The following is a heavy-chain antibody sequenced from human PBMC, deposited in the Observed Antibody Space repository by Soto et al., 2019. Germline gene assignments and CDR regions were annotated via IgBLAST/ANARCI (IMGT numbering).Heavy chain of an antibody. D-gene: IGHD6-13*01. J-gene: IGHJ3*02. Sequence: SETLSLTCTVFGGSISSYYWSWIRQPPGKGLEWIGYIYYSGSTNYNPSLKSRVTISVDTSKNQFSLKLSSVTAADTALYYSASDYSSTLAAFEIWGKGTLVTVS. V-gene: IGHV4-59*01. CDR2: IYYSGST. CDR1: GGSISSYY. CDR3: ASDYSSTLAAFEI.